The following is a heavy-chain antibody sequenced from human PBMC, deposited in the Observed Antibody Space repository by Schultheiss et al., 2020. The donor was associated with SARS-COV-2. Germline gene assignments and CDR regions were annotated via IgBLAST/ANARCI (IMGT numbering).Heavy chain of an antibody. V-gene: IGHV1-8*02. Sequence: ASVKVSCKASGGTFSSYAISWVRQAPGQGLEWMGGMNPNSGNTGYAQKFQGRVTMTRDTSISTAYMELSRLRSDDTAVYYCARGPGYCSGGSCYVDWDYYYYYGMDVWGQGTTVTVSS. D-gene: IGHD2-15*01. CDR3: ARGPGYCSGGSCYVDWDYYYYYGMDV. CDR2: MNPNSGNT. J-gene: IGHJ6*02. CDR1: GGTFSSYA.